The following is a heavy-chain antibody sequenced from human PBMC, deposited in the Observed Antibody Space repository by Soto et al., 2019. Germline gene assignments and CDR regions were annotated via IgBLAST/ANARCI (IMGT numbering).Heavy chain of an antibody. CDR3: ARVRPGNYRDY. CDR2: ISWNSGSI. J-gene: IGHJ4*02. D-gene: IGHD3-10*01. V-gene: IGHV3-9*01. CDR1: GFTFDDYA. Sequence: GGSLRLSCAASGFTFDDYAMHWVRQAPGKGLEWVSGISWNSGSIGYADSVKGRFTISRDNAKNSLYLQMNSLRAEDTAVYYCARVRPGNYRDYWGQGTLVTVSS.